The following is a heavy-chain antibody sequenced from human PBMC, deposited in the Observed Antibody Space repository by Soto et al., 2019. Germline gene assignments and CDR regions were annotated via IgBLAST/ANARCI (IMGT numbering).Heavy chain of an antibody. CDR3: AREGGAGSGSYSGYFDY. CDR1: GGSISSGGYY. Sequence: QVQLQESGPGLVKPSQTLSLTCTVSGGSISSGGYYWSWIRQHPGKGLEWIGYIYYSGSTYYNPSLKSRVTISVDTSKNQFSLKLSSVTAADTAVYYCAREGGAGSGSYSGYFDYWGQGTLVTVSS. V-gene: IGHV4-31*03. CDR2: IYYSGST. J-gene: IGHJ4*02. D-gene: IGHD3-10*01.